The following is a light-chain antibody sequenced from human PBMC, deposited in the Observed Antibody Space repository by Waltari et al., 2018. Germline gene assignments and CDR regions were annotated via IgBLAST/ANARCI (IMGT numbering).Light chain of an antibody. CDR2: GAS. CDR1: QSVSSSY. V-gene: IGKV3-20*01. Sequence: EIVLTQAPGPRSFSPGKRASTSCRASQSVSSSYLAWYQHKPGQAPRLLIYGASSRAAGIPDRFSGGGSGTDFTLTISRLEPEDFAVYSCQQYGSSPPTFGQGTKLEI. CDR3: QQYGSSPPT. J-gene: IGKJ2*01.